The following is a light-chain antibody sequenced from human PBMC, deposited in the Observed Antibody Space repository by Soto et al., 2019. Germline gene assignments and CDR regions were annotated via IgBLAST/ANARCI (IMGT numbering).Light chain of an antibody. V-gene: IGLV1-40*01. CDR2: GNS. CDR3: QSYDISLSVSVI. Sequence: QSVLTQPPSVSGAPGQRVTISCTGSSSNIGAGYDVQWYQQLPGAAPKLLIFGNSNRPSGVPDRFSGSRSGTSASLAITGLQAQDEADYFCQSYDISLSVSVILGGGTKVTAL. J-gene: IGLJ2*01. CDR1: SSNIGAGYD.